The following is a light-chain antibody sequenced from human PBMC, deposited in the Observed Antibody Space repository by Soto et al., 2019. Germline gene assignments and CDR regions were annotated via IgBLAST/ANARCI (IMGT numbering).Light chain of an antibody. CDR3: QQYGSSWLT. CDR1: QSFRGL. Sequence: EVVLTQSPVTLSLSPGERATLSCRASQSFRGLLAWYQQKPGQAPRLLIYDAYNRATGIPPRFSGSGSGTDFTLTISSLEPEDSAVYYCQQYGSSWLTFGGGTKVEIK. V-gene: IGKV3-11*01. CDR2: DAY. J-gene: IGKJ4*01.